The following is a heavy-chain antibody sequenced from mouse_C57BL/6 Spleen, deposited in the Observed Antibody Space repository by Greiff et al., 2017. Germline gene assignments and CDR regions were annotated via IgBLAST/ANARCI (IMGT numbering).Heavy chain of an antibody. D-gene: IGHD1-1*01. V-gene: IGHV1-26*01. CDR2: INPNNGGT. Sequence: EVQLQQSGPELVKPGASVKISCKASGYTFTDYYMNWVKQSHGKSLEWIGDINPNNGGTSYNQKFKGKATLTVDKSSSTAYMELRSLTSEDSAVYYCARGRGVYYGSRSYYFDYWGQGTTLTVSS. CDR1: GYTFTDYY. CDR3: ARGRGVYYGSRSYYFDY. J-gene: IGHJ2*01.